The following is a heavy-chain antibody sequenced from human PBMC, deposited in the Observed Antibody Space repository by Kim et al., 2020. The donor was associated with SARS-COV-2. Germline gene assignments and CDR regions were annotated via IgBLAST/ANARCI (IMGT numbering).Heavy chain of an antibody. CDR3: ARIRIAAANWFDP. J-gene: IGHJ5*02. V-gene: IGHV1-46*01. D-gene: IGHD6-13*01. Sequence: YAQKFQGRVTMTRDTSTSTVYMELSSLSSEDTAVYYCARIRIAAANWFDPWGQGTLVTVSS.